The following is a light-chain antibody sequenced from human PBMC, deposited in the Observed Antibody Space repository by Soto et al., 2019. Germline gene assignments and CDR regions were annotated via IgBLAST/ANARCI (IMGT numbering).Light chain of an antibody. J-gene: IGLJ1*01. CDR1: SSNIGAGYD. CDR3: QSYDRSLSGYV. CDR2: GNS. V-gene: IGLV1-40*01. Sequence: QSVLTQPPSVSGAPGQRVTISCTGSSSNIGAGYDVHWYQQLPGTAPKLLIYGNSNRTSGVPDRFSGSKSGTSASLAIIGNQAEDEADYYHQSYDRSLSGYVFGTGTKLTDL.